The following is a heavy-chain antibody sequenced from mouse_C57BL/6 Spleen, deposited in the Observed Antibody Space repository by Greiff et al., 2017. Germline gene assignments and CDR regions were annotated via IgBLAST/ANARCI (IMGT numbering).Heavy chain of an antibody. CDR1: GYTFTSYW. Sequence: VQLQQPGAELVKPGASVKVSCKASGYTFTSYWMHWVKQRPGQGLEWIGRIHPSDSDTNYNQKFKGKATLTVDKSSSTAYMPLSSLTSEDSAVYYCAIYDGYSAWFAYWGQGTLVTVSA. CDR3: AIYDGYSAWFAY. V-gene: IGHV1-74*01. D-gene: IGHD2-3*01. J-gene: IGHJ3*01. CDR2: IHPSDSDT.